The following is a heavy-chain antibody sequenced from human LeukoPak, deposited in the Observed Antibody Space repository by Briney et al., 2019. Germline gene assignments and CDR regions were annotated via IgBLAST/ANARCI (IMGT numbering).Heavy chain of an antibody. V-gene: IGHV3-7*01. D-gene: IGHD2-2*01. Sequence: GGSLRLSCAASGFTFSSYWISWVRQAPGKGLEWVANIKQDGSEKYYVDSVKGRFTISRDNAKNSLYLQMNSLRAEDTAVYYCARDMWGDIVVVPAAIQFDYWGQGTLVTVSS. CDR3: ARDMWGDIVVVPAAIQFDY. CDR1: GFTFSSYW. J-gene: IGHJ4*02. CDR2: IKQDGSEK.